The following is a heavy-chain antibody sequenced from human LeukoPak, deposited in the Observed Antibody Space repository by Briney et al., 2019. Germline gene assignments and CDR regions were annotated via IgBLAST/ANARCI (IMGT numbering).Heavy chain of an antibody. D-gene: IGHD2-2*01. V-gene: IGHV4-34*01. CDR3: ARGGYCSSTSCYPSYYLDY. J-gene: IGHJ4*02. CDR2: INHSGST. CDR1: GGSFSDYY. Sequence: SETLSLTCVVYGGSFSDYYWSWIRQPPGKGPEWIGEINHSGSTNYNPSLKSRVTISVDTSKNQFSLKLSSVTAADTAVYYCARGGYCSSTSCYPSYYLDYWGQGTLVTVSS.